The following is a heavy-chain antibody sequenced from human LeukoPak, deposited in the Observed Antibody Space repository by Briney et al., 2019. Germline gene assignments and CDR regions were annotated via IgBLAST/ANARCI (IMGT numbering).Heavy chain of an antibody. Sequence: SVKVSCKASGFTLLNSAVQWVRQARGQRLEWIGWIVVGSANTNYAQKFQERVTITSDMSTSTAYMELSGLRSEDTAVYYCAAKPYNYGSFDYWGQGTLVTVSS. CDR2: IVVGSANT. J-gene: IGHJ4*02. D-gene: IGHD5-18*01. CDR1: GFTLLNSA. V-gene: IGHV1-58*01. CDR3: AAKPYNYGSFDY.